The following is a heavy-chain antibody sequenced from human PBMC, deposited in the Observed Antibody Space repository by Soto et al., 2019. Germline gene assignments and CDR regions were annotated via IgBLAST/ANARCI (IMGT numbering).Heavy chain of an antibody. CDR3: ARSESENVITMVRGVIITILDY. J-gene: IGHJ4*02. CDR2: ISAYNGNT. D-gene: IGHD3-10*01. Sequence: ASVKVSCKASGYTFTSYGISWVRQAPGQGLEWMGWISAYNGNTNYAQKLQGRVTMTTDTSTSTAYMELRSLRSDDTAVYYCARSESENVITMVRGVIITILDYWGQGTLVTVSS. CDR1: GYTFTSYG. V-gene: IGHV1-18*01.